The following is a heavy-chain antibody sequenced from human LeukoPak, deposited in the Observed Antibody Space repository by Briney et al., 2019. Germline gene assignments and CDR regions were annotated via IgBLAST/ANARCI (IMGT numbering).Heavy chain of an antibody. J-gene: IGHJ4*02. CDR2: INSDGSAT. CDR3: ARDLYGDYSFDY. D-gene: IGHD4-17*01. Sequence: GGSLRLSCAASGFTFGSPWMHWVRQAPGKGLVWVSRINSDGSATAYADSVKGRFTISRDNAKNSLYLQMVSLRAEDTAIYYCARDLYGDYSFDYWGQGTLVTVSS. V-gene: IGHV3-74*01. CDR1: GFTFGSPW.